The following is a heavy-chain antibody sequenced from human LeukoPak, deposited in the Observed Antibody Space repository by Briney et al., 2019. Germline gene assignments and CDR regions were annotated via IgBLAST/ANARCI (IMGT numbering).Heavy chain of an antibody. V-gene: IGHV4-59*12. J-gene: IGHJ5*02. D-gene: IGHD6-13*01. CDR2: IYYSGST. CDR1: GGSISSYY. CDR3: ARELGSSWYESWFDP. Sequence: KPSETLSLTCTVSGGSISSYYWSWIRQPPGKGLEWIGYIYYSGSTNYNPSLKSRVTISVDTSKNQFSLKLSSVTAADTAVYYCARELGSSWYESWFDPWGQGTLVTVSS.